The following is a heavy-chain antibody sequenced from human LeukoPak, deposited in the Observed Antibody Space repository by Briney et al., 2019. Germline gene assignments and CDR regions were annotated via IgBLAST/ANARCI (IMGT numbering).Heavy chain of an antibody. J-gene: IGHJ4*02. CDR1: GFTFGDYA. V-gene: IGHV3-49*04. D-gene: IGHD2-2*02. CDR2: IRSKGYGGTT. Sequence: GGCLRLSCTASGFTFGDYAMSWVRQAPGKGLEWVGFIRSKGYGGTTEYAASVKGRFTISRDDSTSIAYLQMNSLKTEDTAVYFCTRAEDCSSTSCYTGRWYIDYWGQGTLVTVSS. CDR3: TRAEDCSSTSCYTGRWYIDY.